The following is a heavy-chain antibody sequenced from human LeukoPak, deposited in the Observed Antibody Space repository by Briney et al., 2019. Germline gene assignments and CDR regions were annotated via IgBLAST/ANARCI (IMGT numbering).Heavy chain of an antibody. D-gene: IGHD5-18*01. CDR2: IIPIFGTA. CDR3: ARDGGYSYGYAY. V-gene: IGHV1-69*05. Sequence: SVKVSCKASGGTFSSYAISWVRQAPGQGLEWMGRIIPIFGTANYAQKFQGRVTITTDESTSTAYIELSSLRSEDTAVYDCARDGGYSYGYAYWGQGTLVTVSS. J-gene: IGHJ4*02. CDR1: GGTFSSYA.